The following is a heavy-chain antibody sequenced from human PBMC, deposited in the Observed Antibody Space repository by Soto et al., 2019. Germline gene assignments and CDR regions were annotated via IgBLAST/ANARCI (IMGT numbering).Heavy chain of an antibody. Sequence: QVHLLMQSGAEVKKPGSSVKVSCKASGGNPSNSAISWVRQAPGQGLEWMGGIIPVLGIISYAQNFQGRVTITADESTPTAYMELSSLRVEDTAVYFCAGGRIVVAGSSAHYGMDVWGQGTAVTVSS. CDR3: AGGRIVVAGSSAHYGMDV. J-gene: IGHJ6*02. D-gene: IGHD6-19*01. CDR2: IIPVLGII. CDR1: GGNPSNSA. V-gene: IGHV1-69*01.